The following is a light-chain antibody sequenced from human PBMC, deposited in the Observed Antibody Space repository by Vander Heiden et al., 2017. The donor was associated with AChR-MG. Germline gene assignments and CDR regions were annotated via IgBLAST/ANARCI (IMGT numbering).Light chain of an antibody. V-gene: IGLV1-40*01. CDR1: SSNIGAGYE. Sequence: QSVLTPPPSVSGAPGQRVTTPCTGRSSNIGAGYEVHWYQRLPGTAPKLLIYGNSNRPSGVPDRFSGSKSGTSASLAITGLQAEDGADYYCQSYDSSLSGSVFGGGTKLTVL. J-gene: IGLJ3*02. CDR3: QSYDSSLSGSV. CDR2: GNS.